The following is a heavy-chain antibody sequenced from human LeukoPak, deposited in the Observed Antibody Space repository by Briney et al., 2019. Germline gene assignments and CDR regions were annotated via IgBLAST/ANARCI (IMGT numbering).Heavy chain of an antibody. CDR2: IKQDGGEI. V-gene: IGHV3-7*01. CDR3: ARGQAGGMDV. CDR1: GFTFSSNW. Sequence: PGGSLRLSCVVSGFTFSSNWMHWVRQAPGKGLEWVANIKQDGGEIYYVDSVKGRFTISRDNAKNSLYLQMNSLRAEDTAVYYCARGQAGGMDVWGQGTTVTVSS. J-gene: IGHJ6*02.